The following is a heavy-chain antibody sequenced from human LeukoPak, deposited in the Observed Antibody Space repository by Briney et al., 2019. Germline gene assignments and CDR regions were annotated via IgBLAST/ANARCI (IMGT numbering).Heavy chain of an antibody. V-gene: IGHV1-69*05. D-gene: IGHD4-11*01. Sequence: PVKVSCKASGGTFSSYAISWVRQAPGQGLEWMGGIIPIFGTANYAQKFQGRVTITTDESTSTAYMELSSLRSEDTAVYYCARGGGFMTTVTTFDYWGQGTLVTVSS. CDR1: GGTFSSYA. J-gene: IGHJ4*02. CDR3: ARGGGFMTTVTTFDY. CDR2: IIPIFGTA.